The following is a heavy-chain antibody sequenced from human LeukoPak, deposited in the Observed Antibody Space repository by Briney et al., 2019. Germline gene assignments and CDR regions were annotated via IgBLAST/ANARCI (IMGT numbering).Heavy chain of an antibody. CDR2: IKQDGSEK. Sequence: GGSLRLSCAASGFTFSSYWMSWVRQAPGKGLEWVANIKQDGSEKYYVDSVKGRFTISRDNAKNSLYLQMNSLRAEDTAVYYCARDHPTRDDYSDDERGAFDIWGQGTMVTVSS. J-gene: IGHJ3*02. CDR3: ARDHPTRDDYSDDERGAFDI. D-gene: IGHD4-11*01. V-gene: IGHV3-7*01. CDR1: GFTFSSYW.